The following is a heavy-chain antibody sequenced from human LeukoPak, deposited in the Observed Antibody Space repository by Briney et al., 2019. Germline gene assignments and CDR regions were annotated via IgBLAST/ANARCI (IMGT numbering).Heavy chain of an antibody. CDR2: IYTSGST. V-gene: IGHV4-4*07. J-gene: IGHJ2*01. CDR3: ATSDYGVYARGYWYFAL. D-gene: IGHD4-17*01. Sequence: SETLSLTCTVSGGSISSYYWSWIRQPAGKGLEWIGRIYTSGSTNYNPSLKSRVTMSVDTSKNQFSLKLSSVTAADTAVYYCATSDYGVYARGYWYFALWGPGPLVTVSS. CDR1: GGSISSYY.